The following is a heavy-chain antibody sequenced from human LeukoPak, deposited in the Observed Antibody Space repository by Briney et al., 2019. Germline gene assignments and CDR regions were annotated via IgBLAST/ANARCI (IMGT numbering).Heavy chain of an antibody. CDR1: GITFRYYA. D-gene: IGHD3-22*01. J-gene: IGHJ4*02. CDR3: AKREYDSSAYPMYPIDY. V-gene: IGHV3-23*01. CDR2: ISGSGGTT. Sequence: GGSLRLSCAASGITFRYYAMTWVRQAPGKGLEWVSVISGSGGTTYYADSVEGRFTISRDNSKNTLYLQMNSLRTEDSAVYYCAKREYDSSAYPMYPIDYWGQGTLVTVSA.